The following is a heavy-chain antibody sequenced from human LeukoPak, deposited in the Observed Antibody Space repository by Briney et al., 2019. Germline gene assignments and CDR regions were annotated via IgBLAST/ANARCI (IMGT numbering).Heavy chain of an antibody. CDR3: ARVRSGSYNRFDY. CDR1: GYSISSGYY. Sequence: PSETLSLTCTVSGYSISSGYYWGWIRQPPGKGLEWIGSIYHSGSTYYNPSLKSRVTISVDTSKNQFSLKLSSVTAADTAVYYCARVRSGSYNRFDYWGQGTLVTVSS. V-gene: IGHV4-38-2*02. CDR2: IYHSGST. J-gene: IGHJ4*02. D-gene: IGHD1-26*01.